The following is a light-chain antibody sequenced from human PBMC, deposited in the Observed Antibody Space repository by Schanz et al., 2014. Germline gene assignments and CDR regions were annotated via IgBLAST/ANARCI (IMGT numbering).Light chain of an antibody. V-gene: IGLV2-8*01. J-gene: IGLJ1*01. CDR1: SSDVGGYNY. CDR3: CSYAGRTTFYV. Sequence: QSVLTQPPSASGSPGQSVTISCTGTSSDVGGYNYVSWYQQRPDKAPKLMIYDVTKRPSGVPDRFSGSKSGNTASLTISGLQAEDEADYFCCSYAGRTTFYVFGTGTKLTVL. CDR2: DVT.